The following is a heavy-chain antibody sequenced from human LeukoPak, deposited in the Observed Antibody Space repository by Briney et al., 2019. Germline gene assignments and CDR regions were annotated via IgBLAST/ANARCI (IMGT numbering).Heavy chain of an antibody. D-gene: IGHD1-1*01. CDR3: AQGAGTNY. Sequence: GGSLRLSCAASGFTFSTYTMNWVRQAPGKGLEWVSSISSRSSYIYYADSVKGRFTISRDNAKNSLYLQMNSLRAEDTAVYYCAQGAGTNYWGQGTLVTVSS. CDR1: GFTFSTYT. J-gene: IGHJ4*02. V-gene: IGHV3-21*01. CDR2: ISSRSSYI.